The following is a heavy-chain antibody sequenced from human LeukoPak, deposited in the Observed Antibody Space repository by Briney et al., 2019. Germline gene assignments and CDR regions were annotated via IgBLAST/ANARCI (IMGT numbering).Heavy chain of an antibody. V-gene: IGHV3-23*01. D-gene: IGHD6-13*01. CDR1: GFTFSSYA. J-gene: IGHJ4*02. CDR3: AKSLGIAAAAPGDY. Sequence: PGGSLRLSCAASGFTFSSYAMSWVRQAPGKGLEWVSTFSGSGGDTYYADSVKGRFTISRDNSKNTLYLQMNSLRAEDAAVYYCAKSLGIAAAAPGDYWGQGTLVTVSS. CDR2: FSGSGGDT.